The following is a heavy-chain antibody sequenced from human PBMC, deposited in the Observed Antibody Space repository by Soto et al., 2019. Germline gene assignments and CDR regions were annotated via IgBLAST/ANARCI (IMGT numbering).Heavy chain of an antibody. CDR2: INAGNGNT. D-gene: IGHD1-1*01. Sequence: QVQLVQSGAEVKKPGASVKVSCKASGYTFTSYAMHWVRQAPGQRLEWMGWINAGNGNTKYSQKFQGRVTITSDTSASTAYMELSSLRSEDTAVYYCARDHWTYYYYNNMDVWGQGTTVTVSS. CDR1: GYTFTSYA. CDR3: ARDHWTYYYYNNMDV. V-gene: IGHV1-3*01. J-gene: IGHJ6*02.